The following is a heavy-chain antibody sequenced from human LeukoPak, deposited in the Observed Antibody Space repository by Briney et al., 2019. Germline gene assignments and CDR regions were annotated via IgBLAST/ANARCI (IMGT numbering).Heavy chain of an antibody. CDR3: AKLADFWSGYYSSFYYYYMDV. V-gene: IGHV3-23*01. CDR2: MGGSGSSA. Sequence: PGGSLRLSCVGTGFTFRSYAMTWIRQAPGKGLEWVADMGGSGSSAFYADSVKGRFTISRDNAKSTLYVEMHSLRVEDTAVYFCAKLADFWSGYYSSFYYYYMDVWGKGTAVTVSS. J-gene: IGHJ6*03. CDR1: GFTFRSYA. D-gene: IGHD3-3*01.